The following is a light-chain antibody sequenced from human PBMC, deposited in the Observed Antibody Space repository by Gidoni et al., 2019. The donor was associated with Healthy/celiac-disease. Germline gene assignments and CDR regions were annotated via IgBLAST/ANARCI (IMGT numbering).Light chain of an antibody. Sequence: QTVVTQEPSFPVSPGGPVTLTCGLCSGSVSTSYYPSWYQQTPGQAPRTLIYSTNTRSSGVPDRFSGSILGNKAALTITGAQADDESDYYCVLYMGSGIWVFGGGTKLTVL. J-gene: IGLJ3*02. CDR3: VLYMGSGIWV. CDR2: STN. V-gene: IGLV8-61*01. CDR1: SGSVSTSYY.